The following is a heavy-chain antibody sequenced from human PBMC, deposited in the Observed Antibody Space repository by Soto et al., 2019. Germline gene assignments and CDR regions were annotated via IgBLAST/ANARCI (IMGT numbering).Heavy chain of an antibody. V-gene: IGHV4-30-2*05. CDR2: IYHSGST. D-gene: IGHD3-16*02. Sequence: SETLSLTCTVSGASITSGGYSWGWFRQPPGKGLEWIGYIYHSGSTYYNPSLKSRITISVDTSENQFSLKVSSVTAADTAVYYCARTVIDNDYGVDVWGQGTTVTVSS. J-gene: IGHJ6*02. CDR3: ARTVIDNDYGVDV. CDR1: GASITSGGYS.